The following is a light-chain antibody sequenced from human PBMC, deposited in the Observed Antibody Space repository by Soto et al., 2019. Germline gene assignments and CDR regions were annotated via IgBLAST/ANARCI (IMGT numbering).Light chain of an antibody. V-gene: IGKV1-39*01. CDR1: QSISFY. J-gene: IGKJ1*01. CDR3: QQNYSPPPWA. Sequence: DIQMTQSPSSRSATVGDRVTITFQAGQSISFYLNWYQQKPGKAPNLLIYATSSLQSGVPSRFSGSGSATDFNLTIRSLQPEDFATYYCQQNYSPPPWAFGQGTKVDI. CDR2: ATS.